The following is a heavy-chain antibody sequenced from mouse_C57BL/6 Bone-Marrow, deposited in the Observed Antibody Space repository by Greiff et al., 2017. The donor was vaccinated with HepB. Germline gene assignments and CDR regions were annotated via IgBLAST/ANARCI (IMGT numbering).Heavy chain of an antibody. Sequence: QVQLQQSGAELVRPGTSVKVSCKASGYAFTNYLIEWVKQRPGQGLEWIGVINPGSGGTNYNEKFKGKATLTADKSSSTAYMQLSSLTSEDSAVYFCARDYGSRYAMDYWGQGTSVTVSS. D-gene: IGHD1-1*01. V-gene: IGHV1-54*01. CDR1: GYAFTNYL. CDR2: INPGSGGT. J-gene: IGHJ4*01. CDR3: ARDYGSRYAMDY.